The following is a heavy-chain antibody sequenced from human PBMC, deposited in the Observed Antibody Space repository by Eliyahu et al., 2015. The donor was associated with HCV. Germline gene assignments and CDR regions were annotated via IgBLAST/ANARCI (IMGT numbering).Heavy chain of an antibody. J-gene: IGHJ5*02. CDR1: GGSISSSSYY. CDR3: ARDPAVVSNYPNWFDP. V-gene: IGHV4-39*07. D-gene: IGHD4-11*01. CDR2: IYYSGST. Sequence: QLQLQESGPGLVKPSETLSLTCTVSGGSISSSSYYWGWIRQPPGKGLEWIGSIYYSGSTYYNPSLKSRVTISVDTSKNQFSLKLSSVTAADTAVYYCARDPAVVSNYPNWFDPWGQGTLVTVSS.